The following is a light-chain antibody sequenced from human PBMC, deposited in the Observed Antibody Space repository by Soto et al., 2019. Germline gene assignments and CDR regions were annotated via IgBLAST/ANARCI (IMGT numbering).Light chain of an antibody. CDR2: LNSDGSH. V-gene: IGLV4-69*01. Sequence: QPVLTQSPSASASLGASVKLTCTLSSGHSTYAIAWHQQQPEKGPRYLMKLNSDGSHSRGDGMPDRFSGSSSGAERYLTISSLQSEDEAVYYCQTWGTGIQVFGGGTKLDRP. CDR1: SGHSTYA. J-gene: IGLJ3*02. CDR3: QTWGTGIQV.